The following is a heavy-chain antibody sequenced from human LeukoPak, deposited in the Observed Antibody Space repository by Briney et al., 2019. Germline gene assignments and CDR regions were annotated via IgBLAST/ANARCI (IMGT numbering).Heavy chain of an antibody. CDR1: GYTFTGYY. CDR2: INPNSGGT. J-gene: IGHJ4*02. Sequence: ASVKVSCKASGYTFTGYYMHWVRQAPGQGLEWMGRINPNSGGTNYAQKFQGRVTMTRDTSISIAYMELSRLRSDGTAVYYCARVYCSGGSCYLYYFDYWGQGTLVTVSS. V-gene: IGHV1-2*06. CDR3: ARVYCSGGSCYLYYFDY. D-gene: IGHD2-15*01.